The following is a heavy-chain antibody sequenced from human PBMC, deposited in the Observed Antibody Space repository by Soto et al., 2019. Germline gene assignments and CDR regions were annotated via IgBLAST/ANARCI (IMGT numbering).Heavy chain of an antibody. CDR2: ISGSGGST. CDR1: GFTFSSYA. J-gene: IGHJ3*02. CDR3: AKDFLGGSYTPGSGAFDI. V-gene: IGHV3-23*01. Sequence: PGGSLRLSCAASGFTFSSYAMSWVRQAPGKGLEWVSAISGSGGSTYYADSVKGRFTISRDNAKNTLYLQMNSRRAEDTAVYYCAKDFLGGSYTPGSGAFDIWGQGTMVTVSS. D-gene: IGHD1-26*01.